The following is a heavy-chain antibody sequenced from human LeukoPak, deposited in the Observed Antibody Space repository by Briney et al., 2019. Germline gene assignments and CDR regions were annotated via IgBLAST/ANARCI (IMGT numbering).Heavy chain of an antibody. J-gene: IGHJ4*02. Sequence: GGSLRLSCAASGFTFDDYAMHWVRQAPGKGLEWVSGISWNSGSIGYADSVKGRFTISRDNAKNSLYLQMNSLRAEDTAVYYCARGYGYFEPFDYWGQGTLVTVSS. V-gene: IGHV3-9*01. CDR1: GFTFDDYA. CDR2: ISWNSGSI. CDR3: ARGYGYFEPFDY. D-gene: IGHD3-9*01.